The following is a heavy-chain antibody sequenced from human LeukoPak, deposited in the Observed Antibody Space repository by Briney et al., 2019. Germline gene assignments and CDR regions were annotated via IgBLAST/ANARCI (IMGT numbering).Heavy chain of an antibody. CDR1: GYTFTSYY. D-gene: IGHD1-1*01. J-gene: IGHJ5*02. CDR3: AGLTTANNWFDP. V-gene: IGHV1-46*01. Sequence: ASVRVSCKASGYTFTSYYMHWVRQAPGQGLEWMGIINPSGGSTSYAQKFQGRVTMTRDTSISTAYMELSRLRSDDTAVYYCAGLTTANNWFDPWGQGTLVTVSS. CDR2: INPSGGST.